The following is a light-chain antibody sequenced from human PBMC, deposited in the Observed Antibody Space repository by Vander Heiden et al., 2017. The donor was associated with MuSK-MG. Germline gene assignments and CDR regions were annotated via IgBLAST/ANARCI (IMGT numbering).Light chain of an antibody. Sequence: DIQMTQSPSSLSASVGDRVTITCRASQSISSYLNGDQQKPGKAPKLLIYAASSLQSGVSSRFSGSGSGTDFTLATSSLQPEDFETCDSQQSETFGQGTKVEIK. V-gene: IGKV1-39*01. CDR2: AAS. CDR1: QSISSY. J-gene: IGKJ1*01. CDR3: QQSET.